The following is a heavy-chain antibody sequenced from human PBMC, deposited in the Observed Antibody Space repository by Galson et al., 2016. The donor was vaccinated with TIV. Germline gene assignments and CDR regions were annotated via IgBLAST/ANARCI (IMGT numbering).Heavy chain of an antibody. CDR2: IYESGTT. J-gene: IGHJ6*02. V-gene: IGHV4-38-2*02. CDR1: SYSIKSGYY. CDR3: AREGSTVTMHHYFGLDV. D-gene: IGHD4-17*01. Sequence: ETLSLTCVVSSYSIKSGYYWGWVRQPPGKGLQWIGSIYESGTTYSNPSLKSRLTLSVDTSKNEFSLKLSSVTAADTAVYYCAREGSTVTMHHYFGLDVWGQGATLIVSS.